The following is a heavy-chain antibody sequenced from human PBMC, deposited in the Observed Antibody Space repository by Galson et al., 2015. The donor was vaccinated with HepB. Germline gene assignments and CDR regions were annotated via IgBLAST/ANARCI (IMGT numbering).Heavy chain of an antibody. CDR2: IIPILGIA. Sequence: SVKVSCKASGGTFSSYTISWVRQAPGQGLEWMGRIIPILGIANYAQKFQGRVTITADKSTSTAYMELSSRRSEDTAVYYCARVTISGGMDVWGQGTTVTVSS. V-gene: IGHV1-69*02. D-gene: IGHD4-11*01. CDR3: ARVTISGGMDV. J-gene: IGHJ6*02. CDR1: GGTFSSYT.